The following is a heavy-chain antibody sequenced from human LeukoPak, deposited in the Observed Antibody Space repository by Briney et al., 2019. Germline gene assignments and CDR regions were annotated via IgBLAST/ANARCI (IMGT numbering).Heavy chain of an antibody. CDR3: ARDTTVTYTMVV. V-gene: IGHV4-39*07. D-gene: IGHD4-17*01. Sequence: SETLSLTCTVSGGSISSSNYYWGWIRQPPGKGLEWIGSIYYSGSTYYNPSLKSRVTISVDTSKNQFSLKLSSVTAADTAVYYCARDTTVTYTMVVWGKGTTVTVSS. J-gene: IGHJ6*04. CDR1: GGSISSSNYY. CDR2: IYYSGST.